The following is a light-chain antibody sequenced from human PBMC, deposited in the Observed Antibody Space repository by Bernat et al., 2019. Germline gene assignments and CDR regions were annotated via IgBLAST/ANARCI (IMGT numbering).Light chain of an antibody. CDR3: QQSYSTVLT. J-gene: IGKJ4*01. Sequence: DIQMTQSPSSLSASVGDRVTITCRASQSISSYLNWYQQKPGKAPKLLIYAASSLQSGVPSRFSGSGSGVDFTLTNSSLQPEDFATYYCQQSYSTVLTFGGGTKVEIK. CDR1: QSISSY. CDR2: AAS. V-gene: IGKV1-39*01.